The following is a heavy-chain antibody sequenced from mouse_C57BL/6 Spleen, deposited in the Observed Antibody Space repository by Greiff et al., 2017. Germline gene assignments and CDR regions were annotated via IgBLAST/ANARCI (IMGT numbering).Heavy chain of an antibody. D-gene: IGHD1-1*01. V-gene: IGHV1-82*01. J-gene: IGHJ4*01. Sequence: VQGVESGPELVKPGASVKISCKASGYAFSSSWMNWVKQRPGKGLEWIGRIYPGDGDTNYNGKFKGKATLTADKSSSTAYMQLSSLTSEDSAVYFCARGIYYYGSSYAMDYWGQGTSVTVSS. CDR2: IYPGDGDT. CDR1: GYAFSSSW. CDR3: ARGIYYYGSSYAMDY.